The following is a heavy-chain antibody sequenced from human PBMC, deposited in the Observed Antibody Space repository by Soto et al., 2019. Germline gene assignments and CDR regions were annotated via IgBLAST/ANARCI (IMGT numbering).Heavy chain of an antibody. J-gene: IGHJ6*02. Sequence: KTGGSLRLSCAASGFTFSNAWMSWVRQAPGKGLEWVGRIKSKTDGGTTDYAAPVKGRFTISRDDSKNTLYLQTNSLKTEDTAVYYCTTQTIAAAGGNYYYYGMDVWGQGTTVTVSS. D-gene: IGHD6-13*01. CDR3: TTQTIAAAGGNYYYYGMDV. CDR1: GFTFSNAW. V-gene: IGHV3-15*01. CDR2: IKSKTDGGTT.